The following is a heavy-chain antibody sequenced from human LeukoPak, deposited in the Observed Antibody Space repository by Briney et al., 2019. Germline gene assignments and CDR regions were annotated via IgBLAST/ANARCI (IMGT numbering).Heavy chain of an antibody. D-gene: IGHD2-8*01. CDR1: GLTFSSYA. CDR3: ARVPGYCTNGVCSEYYFDY. V-gene: IGHV3-30-3*01. CDR2: ISYDGSNK. J-gene: IGHJ4*02. Sequence: GGSLRLSCAASGLTFSSYAMHWVRQAPGKGLEWVAVISYDGSNKYYADSVKGRFTISRDNSKNTLYLQMNSLRAEDTAVYYCARVPGYCTNGVCSEYYFDYWGQGTLVTVSS.